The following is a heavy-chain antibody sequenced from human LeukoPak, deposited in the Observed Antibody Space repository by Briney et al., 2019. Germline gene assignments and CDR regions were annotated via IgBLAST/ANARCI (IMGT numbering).Heavy chain of an antibody. CDR2: INPNSGGT. CDR3: ARERGVRFLEWLLFH. J-gene: IGHJ4*02. CDR1: GYTFTGYY. Sequence: ASVKVSCKASGYTFTGYYMHWVRQAPGQRLEWMGWINPNSGGTNYAQKFQGRVTMTRDTSISTAYMELSRLRSDDTAVYYCARERGVRFLEWLLFHWGQGTLVTVSS. D-gene: IGHD3-3*01. V-gene: IGHV1-2*02.